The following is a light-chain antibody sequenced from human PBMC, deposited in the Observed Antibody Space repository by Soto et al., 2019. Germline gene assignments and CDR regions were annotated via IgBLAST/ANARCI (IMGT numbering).Light chain of an antibody. CDR2: RNN. Sequence: QSVLTQPPSASGTPGQRVTISCSGSSSNIGSNYVYWYQQLPGTAPKLLIYRNNQRPSGVPDRFSGSKSGSTASLTVSGLQAEDEADYYCSSYSGSNTYVFGTGTKLTVL. CDR1: SSNIGSNY. J-gene: IGLJ1*01. CDR3: SSYSGSNTYV. V-gene: IGLV1-47*01.